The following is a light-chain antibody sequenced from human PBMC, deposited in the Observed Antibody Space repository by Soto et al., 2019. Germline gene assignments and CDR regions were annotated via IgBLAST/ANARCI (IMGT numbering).Light chain of an antibody. CDR1: NIGSKS. V-gene: IGLV3-21*04. Sequence: SYELTQPPSVSVAPGKTARITCGGNNIGSKSVHWYQQKPGQAPVLVIYYDSDRPSGIPERFSGSNSGNTATLTISRVEAGDEVDYYCQVWDNSSDHYVFGTGTKVTVL. J-gene: IGLJ1*01. CDR2: YDS. CDR3: QVWDNSSDHYV.